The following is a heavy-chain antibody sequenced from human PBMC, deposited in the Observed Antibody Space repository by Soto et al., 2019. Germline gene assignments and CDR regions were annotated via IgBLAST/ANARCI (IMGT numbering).Heavy chain of an antibody. CDR1: GFTFSSYS. CDR2: ISCTTSYI. J-gene: IGHJ6*02. V-gene: IGHV3-21*01. CDR3: ARVVDYCDPYYYYGMDV. D-gene: IGHD3-22*01. Sequence: EVQLVESGGGLVKPGGSLRLSCAASGFTFSSYSMNWARQAPGKGLEWVSSISCTTSYIYYADSVKGRFTISRDNAKNSLYLQMNSLRAEDTAVYYCARVVDYCDPYYYYGMDVWGQGTTVTVSS.